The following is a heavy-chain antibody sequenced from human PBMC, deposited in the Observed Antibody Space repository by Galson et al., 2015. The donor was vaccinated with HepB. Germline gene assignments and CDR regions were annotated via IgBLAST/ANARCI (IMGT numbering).Heavy chain of an antibody. J-gene: IGHJ4*02. Sequence: SVKVSCKASGYTYTSYYMHWVRQAPGQGLEWMGIINPSGGSTSYAQKFQGRVTMTRDTSTSTVYMELSSLRSEDTAVYYCAREGGPLGSGWYYWGQGTLVTVSS. CDR2: INPSGGST. D-gene: IGHD6-19*01. V-gene: IGHV1-46*01. CDR3: AREGGPLGSGWYY. CDR1: GYTYTSYY.